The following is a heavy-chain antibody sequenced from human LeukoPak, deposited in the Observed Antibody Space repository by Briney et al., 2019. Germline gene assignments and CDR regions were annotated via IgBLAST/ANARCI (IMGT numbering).Heavy chain of an antibody. CDR1: GGTFSRYA. V-gene: IGHV1-69*06. J-gene: IGHJ3*02. D-gene: IGHD3-22*01. CDR3: ATIYDSPSAFDI. Sequence: ASVKVSCKASGGTFSRYAISWVRQAPGQGLEWVGGIIPIFGTANYAQKFQGSVTMTEDTSTDTAYMELSSLRSEDTAVYYCATIYDSPSAFDIWGQGTMVTVSS. CDR2: IIPIFGTA.